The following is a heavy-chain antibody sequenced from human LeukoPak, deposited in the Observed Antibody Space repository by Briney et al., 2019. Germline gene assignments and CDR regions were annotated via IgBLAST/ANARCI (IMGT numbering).Heavy chain of an antibody. J-gene: IGHJ4*02. D-gene: IGHD4-17*01. Sequence: PGGSLRLSCSASGSVFSDYPLHWIRQSPGKGLEWVAVISYDGSNKYYADSVKGRFTISRDNSKNTLYLQMNSLRAEDTAVYYCARNYGDYVHYFDYWGQGTLVTVSS. CDR2: ISYDGSNK. V-gene: IGHV3-30*04. CDR3: ARNYGDYVHYFDY. CDR1: GSVFSDYP.